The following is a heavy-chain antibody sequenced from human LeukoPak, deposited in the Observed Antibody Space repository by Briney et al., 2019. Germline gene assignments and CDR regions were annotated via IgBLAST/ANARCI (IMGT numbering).Heavy chain of an antibody. D-gene: IGHD2/OR15-2a*01. J-gene: IGHJ4*02. CDR2: IYSDSNT. V-gene: IGHV3-53*01. CDR3: ARDCCNSAWYSD. Sequence: GGSLRLSCAASGFTVGSNFMTWVRQAPGKGLEWVSFIYSDSNTFYADSVKGRFTISRDNSKNTLYLQMNSLRAEDTAVYYCARDCCNSAWYSDWGQGILVTVSS. CDR1: GFTVGSNF.